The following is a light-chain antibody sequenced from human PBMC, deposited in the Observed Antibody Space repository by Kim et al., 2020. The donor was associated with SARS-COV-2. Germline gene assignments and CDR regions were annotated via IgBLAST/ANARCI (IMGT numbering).Light chain of an antibody. CDR3: NSRDSSGNRWV. CDR1: SLRSYY. Sequence: SSELTQDPAVSVALGQTVRLICQGDSLRSYYASWYQQKPGRAPVLVIDGKNNRPSGIPDRFSGSSSGNTASLTIIGTQAEDEADYYCNSRDSSGNRWVFGGGTKVTVL. J-gene: IGLJ3*02. CDR2: GKN. V-gene: IGLV3-19*01.